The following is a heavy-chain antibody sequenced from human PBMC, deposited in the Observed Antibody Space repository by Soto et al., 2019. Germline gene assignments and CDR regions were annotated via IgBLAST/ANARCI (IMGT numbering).Heavy chain of an antibody. J-gene: IGHJ4*02. CDR3: AGTNLYDSSGYYTDGKFDY. CDR2: ISSSGSTI. Sequence: PGGSLRLSCAASGFTFSDYYMSWIRQAPGKGLEWVSYISSSGSTIYYADSVKGRFTISRDNAKNSLYLQMNSLRAEDTAVYYCAGTNLYDSSGYYTDGKFDYWGQGTLVTVSS. D-gene: IGHD3-22*01. V-gene: IGHV3-11*01. CDR1: GFTFSDYY.